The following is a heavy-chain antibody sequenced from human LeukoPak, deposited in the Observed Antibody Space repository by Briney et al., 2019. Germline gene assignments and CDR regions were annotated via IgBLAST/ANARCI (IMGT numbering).Heavy chain of an antibody. CDR3: ARVATTPRYFDL. CDR2: IHQSGST. D-gene: IGHD1-1*01. J-gene: IGHJ2*01. V-gene: IGHV4-59*12. CDR1: DDSITMYY. Sequence: KPSETLSLTCSVSDDSITMYYWTWIRQPPGKGLEWIGEIHQSGSTNYNPSLKSRVIMSLDTSKNQLSLMVSSVTAADTAVYHCARVATTPRYFDLWGRGTLVTVSS.